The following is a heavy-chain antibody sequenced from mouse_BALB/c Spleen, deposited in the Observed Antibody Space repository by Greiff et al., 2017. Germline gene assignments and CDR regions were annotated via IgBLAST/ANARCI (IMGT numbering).Heavy chain of an antibody. J-gene: IGHJ1*01. CDR2: ISDGGSYT. D-gene: IGHD1-2*01. Sequence: DVMLVESGGGLVKPGGSLKLSCAASGFTFSDYYMYWVRQTPEKRLEWVATISDGGSYTYYPDSVKGRFTISRDNAKNNLYLQMSSLKSEDTAMYYCARAHYYGYGNFDVWGAGTTVTVSS. V-gene: IGHV5-4*02. CDR3: ARAHYYGYGNFDV. CDR1: GFTFSDYY.